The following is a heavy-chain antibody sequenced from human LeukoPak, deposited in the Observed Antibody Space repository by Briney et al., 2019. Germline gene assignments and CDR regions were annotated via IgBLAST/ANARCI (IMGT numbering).Heavy chain of an antibody. CDR3: ARDFNSFPNFFDL. J-gene: IGHJ4*02. Sequence: QPARSLRLACAASGFSVGDKYMSWVRQAPGKLLEWVSLIYSAGDTFYSDFVRGRFTVSRDNSKNTLYLQMNSLRAEDTAVYYCARDFNSFPNFFDLWGQGTLVTVSS. V-gene: IGHV3-53*01. D-gene: IGHD4-23*01. CDR2: IYSAGDT. CDR1: GFSVGDKY.